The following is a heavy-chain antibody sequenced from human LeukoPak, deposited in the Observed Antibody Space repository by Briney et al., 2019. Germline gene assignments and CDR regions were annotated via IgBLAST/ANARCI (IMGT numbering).Heavy chain of an antibody. D-gene: IGHD3-3*01. CDR2: IKQDGSEK. CDR3: GASVFW. J-gene: IGHJ4*02. V-gene: IGHV3-7*03. Sequence: PGGSLRLSCAASGLTFSSYWMSWVRQAPGKGLEWVANIKQDGSEKNYVDSVKGRFTISRDNAKSSLYLQMNSLRAEDSAVYYCGASVFWWGQGTLVTVSS. CDR1: GLTFSSYW.